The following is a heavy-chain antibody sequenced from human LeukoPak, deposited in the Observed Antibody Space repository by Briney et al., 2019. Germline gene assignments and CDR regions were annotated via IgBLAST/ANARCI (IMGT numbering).Heavy chain of an antibody. CDR1: GYTFTGYY. CDR3: ARAAEGVIVIGYYYMDV. CDR2: INPNSGGT. Sequence: ASVNVSCKASGYTFTGYYMHWLRQAPGQGLEWMGWINPNSGGTNYAQKLQGRITMTSDTSISTAYMEISRLRSDDTVVYYCARAAEGVIVIGYYYMDVWGKGTTVTVSS. D-gene: IGHD3-16*02. V-gene: IGHV1-2*02. J-gene: IGHJ6*03.